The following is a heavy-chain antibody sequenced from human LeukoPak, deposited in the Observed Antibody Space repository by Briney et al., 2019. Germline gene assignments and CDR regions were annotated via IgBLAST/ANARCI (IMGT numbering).Heavy chain of an antibody. V-gene: IGHV4-30-2*01. Sequence: KPSQTLSLTCTVSGGSISNGGYYWSWIRQPPGKGLEWIGYIYHSGSTYYNPSLKSRVTISVDRSKNQFSLKLSSVTAADTAVYYCARGIAAPYPLFDPWGQGTLVTVSS. J-gene: IGHJ5*02. CDR3: ARGIAAPYPLFDP. CDR1: GGSISNGGYY. CDR2: IYHSGST. D-gene: IGHD6-6*01.